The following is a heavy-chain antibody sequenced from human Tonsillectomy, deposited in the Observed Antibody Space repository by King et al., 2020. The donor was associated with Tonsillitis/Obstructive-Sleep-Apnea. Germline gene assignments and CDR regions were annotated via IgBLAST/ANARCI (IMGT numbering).Heavy chain of an antibody. J-gene: IGHJ5*02. D-gene: IGHD6-19*01. Sequence: VQLVQSGAEVKKPGGSLRISGKGSGYSFTSYWISWLRQRPGKALEGRGGIDPSTSNTNYSPSFQGHFTISADKSISTSYLQWSSLKASDTAMYYCARFPIYSSGWYNWFDPWGQGTLVTVSS. V-gene: IGHV5-10-1*03. CDR2: IDPSTSNT. CDR3: ARFPIYSSGWYNWFDP. CDR1: GYSFTSYW.